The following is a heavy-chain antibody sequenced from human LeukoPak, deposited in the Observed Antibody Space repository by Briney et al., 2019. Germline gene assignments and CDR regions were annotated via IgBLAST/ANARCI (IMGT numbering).Heavy chain of an antibody. J-gene: IGHJ5*02. CDR3: ARDVPHNWFDT. CDR1: GITFGNNW. Sequence: GGSLRLSCAASGITFGNNWMHWVRQGPGKGLVWISRINSDGGGAIYADSVKGRFTVSRDNAKNTLYLQMNSLRAEDTAVYYCARDVPHNWFDTWGQRTLVTVSS. CDR2: INSDGGGA. V-gene: IGHV3-74*01.